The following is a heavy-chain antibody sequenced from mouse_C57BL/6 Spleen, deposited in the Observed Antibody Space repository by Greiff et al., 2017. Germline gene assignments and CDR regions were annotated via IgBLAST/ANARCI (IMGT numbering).Heavy chain of an antibody. CDR1: GFTFSDYG. Sequence: DVKLVESGGGLVKPGGSLKLSCAASGFTFSDYGMHWVRQAPEKGLEWVAYISSGSSTIYYADTVKGRFTISRDNAKNTLFLQMTSLRSEDTAMYYCARQYDGYPLYAMDYWGQGTSVTVSS. J-gene: IGHJ4*01. CDR2: ISSGSSTI. CDR3: ARQYDGYPLYAMDY. V-gene: IGHV5-17*01. D-gene: IGHD2-3*01.